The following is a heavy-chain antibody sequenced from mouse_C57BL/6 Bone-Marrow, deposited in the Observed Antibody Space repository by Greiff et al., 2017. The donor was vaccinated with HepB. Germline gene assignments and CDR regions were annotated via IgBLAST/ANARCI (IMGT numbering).Heavy chain of an antibody. V-gene: IGHV5-9-1*02. CDR3: TRDSYYYGSSYKDYFDY. CDR1: GFTFSSYA. CDR2: ISSGGDYI. Sequence: VQGVESGEGLVKPGGSLKLSCAASGFTFSSYAMSWVRQTPEKRLEWVAYISSGGDYIYYADTVKGRFTISRDNARNTLYLQMSSLKSEDTAMYYCTRDSYYYGSSYKDYFDYWGQGTTLTVSS. D-gene: IGHD1-1*01. J-gene: IGHJ2*01.